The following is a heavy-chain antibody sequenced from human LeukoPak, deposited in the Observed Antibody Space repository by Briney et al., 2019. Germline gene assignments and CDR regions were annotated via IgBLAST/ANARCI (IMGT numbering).Heavy chain of an antibody. Sequence: SETLSLTCTVSGGSIISSSYYWGGLRQPPGKGLEWNGGIYYSGSTYYNPSLNSLITISVDTSKYQVSRKLSSVTAADSAGDYCAREHGRYDYVWESYRYYHWFHPWGQGTLVTVSS. V-gene: IGHV4-39*02. CDR3: AREHGRYDYVWESYRYYHWFHP. CDR2: IYYSGST. J-gene: IGHJ5*02. D-gene: IGHD3-16*02. CDR1: GGSIISSSYY.